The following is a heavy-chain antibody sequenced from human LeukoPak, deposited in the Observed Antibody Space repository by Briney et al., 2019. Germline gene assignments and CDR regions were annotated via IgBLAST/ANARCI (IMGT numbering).Heavy chain of an antibody. D-gene: IGHD2-15*01. Sequence: ASVKVSCKASGYTFTSYYIHWVRQAPGQGLEWMGIINPSGGSTSYAQKFKGRVTMTRDTSTSTVYMELSSLRSEDTAVYYCASVVVTTDNVPPLVGYYYYMDVWGKGTTVTVSS. CDR3: ASVVVTTDNVPPLVGYYYYMDV. CDR2: INPSGGST. V-gene: IGHV1-46*01. CDR1: GYTFTSYY. J-gene: IGHJ6*03.